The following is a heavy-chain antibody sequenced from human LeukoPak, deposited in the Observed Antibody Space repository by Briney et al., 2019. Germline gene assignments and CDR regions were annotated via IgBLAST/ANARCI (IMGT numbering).Heavy chain of an antibody. CDR2: INAAAGST. CDR3: AKDWGYASGTYYTL. CDR1: GFTFSSYA. Sequence: AGGSLRLSCAASGFTFSSYAMSWVRQAPGKGLEWVSTINAAAGSTYYADSVKDRFTISRDNSKDTLYLQMSSLRAEDTAVYYCAKDWGYASGTYYTLWGQGTLVTVSS. J-gene: IGHJ4*02. D-gene: IGHD3-10*01. V-gene: IGHV3-23*01.